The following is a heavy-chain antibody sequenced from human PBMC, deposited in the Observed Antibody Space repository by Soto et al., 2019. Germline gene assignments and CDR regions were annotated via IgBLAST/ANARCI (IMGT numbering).Heavy chain of an antibody. CDR1: GFSFSNYG. D-gene: IGHD1-26*01. CDR3: AXXXGVGGTTYYFAMDV. CDR2: IWSDGSDK. V-gene: IGHV3-33*01. J-gene: IGHJ6*02. Sequence: QVQLVESGGGVVQPGRSLRLSCAASGFSFSNYGMHWVRQAPGKGPEWVAVIWSDGSDKYYADSVKGRFAISRDNSQSTXXXXXXXXXXXDTAVXXCAXXXGVGGTTYYFAMDVWGQGTTVTVSS.